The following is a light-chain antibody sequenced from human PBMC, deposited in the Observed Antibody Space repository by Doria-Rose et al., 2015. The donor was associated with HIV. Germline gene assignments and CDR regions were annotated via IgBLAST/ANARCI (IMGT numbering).Light chain of an antibody. CDR3: HQYGTSWT. CDR2: DGS. Sequence: VLTQSPGTLSLSPGDRATLSCRASQSFSSTYLDWYQQKPGQAPSLLIYDGSTRATGIPDRFSASGSGTDFTLTINRLEPEDFALYYCHQYGTSWTFGQGTKVEI. V-gene: IGKV3-20*01. J-gene: IGKJ1*01. CDR1: QSFSSTY.